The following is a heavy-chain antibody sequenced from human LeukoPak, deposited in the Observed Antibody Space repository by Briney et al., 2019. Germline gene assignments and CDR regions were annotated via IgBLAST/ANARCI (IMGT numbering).Heavy chain of an antibody. V-gene: IGHV1-24*01. Sequence: ASVKVSCKVSGYTLTELSMYWVRQAPGKGLERMGGFDPEDGETIYAQKFQGRVTMTEDTSTDTAYMELSSLRPEDTAVYYCATGGNSGFAYWGQGTLVTVSS. CDR2: FDPEDGET. CDR3: ATGGNSGFAY. J-gene: IGHJ4*02. CDR1: GYTLTELS. D-gene: IGHD4-23*01.